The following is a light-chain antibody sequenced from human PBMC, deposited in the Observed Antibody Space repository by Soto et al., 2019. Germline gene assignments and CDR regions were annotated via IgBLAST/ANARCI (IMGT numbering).Light chain of an antibody. CDR1: XXXXXXXXXXY. CDR2: KLS. CDR3: MQATHWPRT. Sequence: DVVMTQSPLSLPVTLGQPASISCRSSXXXXXXXXXXYLHWFQQRPGQSPRRLIYKLSNRDSGVPDXXSGSGXGXNFXLKIXRVXAEDVGVYYCMQATHWPRTFGQGTKLEIK. J-gene: IGKJ2*01. V-gene: IGKV2-30*01.